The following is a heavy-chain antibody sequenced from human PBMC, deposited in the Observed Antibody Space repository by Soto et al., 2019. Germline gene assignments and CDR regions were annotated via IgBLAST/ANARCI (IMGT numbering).Heavy chain of an antibody. CDR2: IHSSGSA. Sequence: PSETLSLTCTVSAGSISGFYWSWIRQPPGRELELVAYIHSSGSAYYNPSLESRVTISIDTSRNQFSLRLSSVTAADTAVYYCARRGYYDSTGYYYLDYWGQGTLVTVSS. D-gene: IGHD3-22*01. CDR3: ARRGYYDSTGYYYLDY. J-gene: IGHJ4*02. CDR1: AGSISGFY. V-gene: IGHV4-59*08.